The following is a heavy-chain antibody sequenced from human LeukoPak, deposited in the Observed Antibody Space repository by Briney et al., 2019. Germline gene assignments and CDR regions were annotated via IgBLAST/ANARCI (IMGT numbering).Heavy chain of an antibody. J-gene: IGHJ3*01. CDR3: ARLFSSSWYRGAFDL. V-gene: IGHV4-59*08. D-gene: IGHD6-13*01. CDR2: IYYSGSTSGST. Sequence: SETLSLTCTVSGGSISSSYWSWIRQPPGKGLEWIGYIYYSGSTSGSTNYNPSLKSRVTISVDTSKNQFSLKLSSVTAADTAVYYCARLFSSSWYRGAFDLWGQGTMVTVSS. CDR1: GGSISSSY.